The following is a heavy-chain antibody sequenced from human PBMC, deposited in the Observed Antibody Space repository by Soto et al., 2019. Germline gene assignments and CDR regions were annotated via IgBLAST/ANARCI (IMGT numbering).Heavy chain of an antibody. Sequence: QVQLVQSGAEVKKPGASVRVSCKASGYIFTSYDINWVRQATGQGLEWVGWMNPKSGNTGYAQKFEGRVTMTRNTSISTAYMELSSLRSEDTAVYYCARAPEYISTWDFYYYYMDVWGNGTTVAVS. CDR1: GYIFTSYD. V-gene: IGHV1-8*01. CDR3: ARAPEYISTWDFYYYYMDV. CDR2: MNPKSGNT. D-gene: IGHD6-13*01. J-gene: IGHJ6*03.